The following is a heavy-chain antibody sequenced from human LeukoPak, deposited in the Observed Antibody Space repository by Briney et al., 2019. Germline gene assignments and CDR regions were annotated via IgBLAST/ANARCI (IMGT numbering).Heavy chain of an antibody. CDR2: IYSGGST. D-gene: IGHD5-18*01. V-gene: IGHV3-53*01. CDR3: IYGYTLDF. Sequence: GGSLRLSCAASGFTVSSNYMNWVRHAPGKGLDWVSVIYSGGSTNYADSVKGRFTISRDNSKNTLYLQMNSLRAEDTAVYYCIYGYTLDFWGKGVLVTV. J-gene: IGHJ4*02. CDR1: GFTVSSNY.